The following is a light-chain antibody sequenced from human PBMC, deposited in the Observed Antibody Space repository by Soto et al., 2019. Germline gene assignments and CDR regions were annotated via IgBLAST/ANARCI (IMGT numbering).Light chain of an antibody. V-gene: IGKV3-15*01. CDR3: QQHNNWPPLT. CDR1: QSVRRD. CDR2: GAS. J-gene: IGKJ4*01. Sequence: EIVLTQAPATLSVSPGERATLSCRASQSVRRDLAWYQQKPGQTPRVLIYGASSRATGVPAGFSGSGSGTEFTLTISSLQSEDSAVYYCQQHNNWPPLTFGGGTKVEIK.